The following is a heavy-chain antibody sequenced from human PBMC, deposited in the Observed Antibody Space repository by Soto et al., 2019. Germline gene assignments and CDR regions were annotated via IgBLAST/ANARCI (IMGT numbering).Heavy chain of an antibody. Sequence: ASVKVSCKASGYTFTSYGISWVRQAPGQGLEWMGWISAYNGNTNYAQKLQGRVTMTTDTSTSTAYMELRSLRSDDTAVYYCARGGIMITFGGVIVYPFDYWGQGTLVTVSS. V-gene: IGHV1-18*01. CDR1: GYTFTSYG. J-gene: IGHJ4*02. CDR3: ARGGIMITFGGVIVYPFDY. D-gene: IGHD3-16*02. CDR2: ISAYNGNT.